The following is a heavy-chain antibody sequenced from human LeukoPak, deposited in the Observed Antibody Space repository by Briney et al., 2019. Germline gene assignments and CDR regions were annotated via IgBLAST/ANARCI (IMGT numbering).Heavy chain of an antibody. V-gene: IGHV3-48*02. CDR2: ISGSSGII. D-gene: IGHD2-2*01. CDR3: ARGGYCSSSSCPWEPFDY. Sequence: GGSLRLSCAASEFTFSTYSLNWVRQAPGKGLEWVSYISGSSGIIYYADSVKGRFTISRDNAKNSLYLQMSSLRDDDTAVYYCARGGYCSSSSCPWEPFDYWGQGTLVTVSS. CDR1: EFTFSTYS. J-gene: IGHJ4*02.